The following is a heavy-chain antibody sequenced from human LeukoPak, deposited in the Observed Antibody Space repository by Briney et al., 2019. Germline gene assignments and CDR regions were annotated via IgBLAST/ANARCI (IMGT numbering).Heavy chain of an antibody. J-gene: IGHJ6*03. CDR3: ARSPVGGTYYLYYYYYMDV. V-gene: IGHV4-4*07. D-gene: IGHD1-26*01. Sequence: PSETLSLTCTVSGASISNYYWSWIRQPAGKGLEWIGRIYTSGSTNYNPSLRSRVTMSVDTSKNQFPLKLSSVTAADTAVYYCARSPVGGTYYLYYYYYMDVWGNGTTVTVSS. CDR2: IYTSGST. CDR1: GASISNYY.